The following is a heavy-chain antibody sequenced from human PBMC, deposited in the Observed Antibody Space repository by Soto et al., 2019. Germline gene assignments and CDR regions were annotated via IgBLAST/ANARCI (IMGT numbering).Heavy chain of an antibody. J-gene: IGHJ5*02. CDR2: INHSGST. D-gene: IGHD2-2*01. V-gene: IGHV4-34*01. CDR3: ARGSGVVPAAIMGYNWFDP. CDR1: GGSFSGYY. Sequence: PSETLSLTCAVYGGSFSGYYWSWIRQPPVKGLEWIGEINHSGSTNYNPSLKSRVTISVDTSKNQFSLKLSSVTAADTAVYYCARGSGVVPAAIMGYNWFDPWGQGTLVTVSS.